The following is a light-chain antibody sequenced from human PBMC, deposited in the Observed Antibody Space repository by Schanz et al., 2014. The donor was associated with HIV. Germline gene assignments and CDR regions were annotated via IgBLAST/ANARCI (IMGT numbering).Light chain of an antibody. CDR3: AAWDDSLKGVI. Sequence: QSVLTQPPSASGTPGQRVTISCSGSSPNIGSNIVNWYRHLPGTAPQLLMYSNDQRSSGVPDRFSGSKSGTSASLAISGLQSEDEADYYCAAWDDSLKGVIFGGGTKLTVL. J-gene: IGLJ2*01. V-gene: IGLV1-44*01. CDR2: SND. CDR1: SPNIGSNI.